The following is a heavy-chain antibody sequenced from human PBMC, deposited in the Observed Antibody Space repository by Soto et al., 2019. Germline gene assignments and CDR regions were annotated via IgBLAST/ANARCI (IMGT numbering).Heavy chain of an antibody. D-gene: IGHD1-7*01. CDR1: GFTFGNYA. J-gene: IGHJ4*02. Sequence: EVQLLESGGGLVQPGGSLRLSCAASGFTFGNYAMNWVRQAPGKGLQWVSGISNSGGSTYYADSVKGRFTISRDNSNNTLSLQLNSVRAEDTALYYCAKNRHWNYGAPREFDSWGQGTLVTVSS. CDR2: ISNSGGST. V-gene: IGHV3-23*01. CDR3: AKNRHWNYGAPREFDS.